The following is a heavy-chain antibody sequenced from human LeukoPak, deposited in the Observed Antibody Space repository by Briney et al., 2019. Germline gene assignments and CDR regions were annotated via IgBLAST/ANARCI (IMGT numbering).Heavy chain of an antibody. Sequence: PSETLSLTCTVSGGSIGTYYWSWIRQPPGKGLEWIGYVYYSGSTSYNPSLKSRVAISVDTSKNQFSLKLSSVTAADTAVYYCARHRGSLSVSFDYWGRGTLVTVSS. CDR1: GGSIGTYY. D-gene: IGHD1-26*01. CDR2: VYYSGST. J-gene: IGHJ4*02. V-gene: IGHV4-59*08. CDR3: ARHRGSLSVSFDY.